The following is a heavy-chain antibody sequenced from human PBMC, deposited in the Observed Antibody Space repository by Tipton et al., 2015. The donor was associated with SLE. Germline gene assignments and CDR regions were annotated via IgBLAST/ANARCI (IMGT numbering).Heavy chain of an antibody. CDR3: ARDFFWSGYYYYYYYMDV. V-gene: IGHV3-30*04. CDR2: ISYDGSNK. D-gene: IGHD3-3*01. J-gene: IGHJ6*03. Sequence: SLRLSCAASGFTFSSYAMHWVRQAPGKGLEWVAVISYDGSNKYYADSVKGRFTISRDNSKNTLYLQMNSLRAEDTAVYYCARDFFWSGYYYYYYYMDVWGKGTTVTVSS. CDR1: GFTFSSYA.